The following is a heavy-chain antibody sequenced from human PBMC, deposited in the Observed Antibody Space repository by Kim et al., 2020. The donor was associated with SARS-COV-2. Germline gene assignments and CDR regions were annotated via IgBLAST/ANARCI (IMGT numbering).Heavy chain of an antibody. V-gene: IGHV3-9*01. CDR1: GFTFDDYA. D-gene: IGHD3-22*01. CDR2: ISWNSGSI. Sequence: GGSLRLSCAASGFTFDDYAMHWVRQAPGKGLEWVSGISWNSGSIGYADSVKGRFTISRDNAKNSLYLQMNSLRAEDTALYYCAKDTGYNWNPIWDHSSGYYPDAFDIWGQGTMVTVSS. J-gene: IGHJ3*02. CDR3: AKDTGYNWNPIWDHSSGYYPDAFDI.